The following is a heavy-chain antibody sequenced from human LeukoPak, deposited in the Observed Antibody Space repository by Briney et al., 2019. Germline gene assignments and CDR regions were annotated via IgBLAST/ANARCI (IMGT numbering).Heavy chain of an antibody. J-gene: IGHJ4*02. Sequence: GGSLRLSCSASGFTFRSYGMHWVRQAPGKGLKWVAVIGDDGSNKYYADSVKGRFTISRDNSKNTVYLQMNSLSAEDTAVYYCARDMVDGSKSRAGYFDYWGQGTLVTVSS. V-gene: IGHV3-33*01. D-gene: IGHD3-10*01. CDR2: IGDDGSNK. CDR1: GFTFRSYG. CDR3: ARDMVDGSKSRAGYFDY.